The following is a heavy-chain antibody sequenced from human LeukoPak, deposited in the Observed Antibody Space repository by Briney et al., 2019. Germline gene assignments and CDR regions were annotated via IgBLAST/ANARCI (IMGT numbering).Heavy chain of an antibody. CDR3: ARAGGYYYDSSGYNNFDY. CDR2: INPSGGST. D-gene: IGHD3-22*01. Sequence: ASVKVSCKASRYTFTSYYMHWVRHAPGQGLEWMGIINPSGGSTSYAQKFQGRVTMTRDTSTSTVYMELSSLRSEDTAVYYCARAGGYYYDSSGYNNFDYWGQGTLVTVSS. CDR1: RYTFTSYY. V-gene: IGHV1-46*01. J-gene: IGHJ4*02.